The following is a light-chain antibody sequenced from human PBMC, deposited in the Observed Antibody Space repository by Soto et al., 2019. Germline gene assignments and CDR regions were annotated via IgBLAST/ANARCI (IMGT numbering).Light chain of an antibody. CDR2: DAS. Sequence: DIQMTQSPSTLSASVGDRVTITCRASHSISSWLAWYQQKPGKAPNLLIYDASTLESGVPSRFSGSGSGTEFTLTISSLQPDDCATYYCQQYNSYWTFGQGTKVEIK. V-gene: IGKV1-5*01. J-gene: IGKJ1*01. CDR3: QQYNSYWT. CDR1: HSISSW.